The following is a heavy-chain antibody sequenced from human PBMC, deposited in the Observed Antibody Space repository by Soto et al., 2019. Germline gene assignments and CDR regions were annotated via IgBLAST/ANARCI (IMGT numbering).Heavy chain of an antibody. CDR3: AHSAIYTSTWFYFDY. CDR2: ITNSGGST. V-gene: IGHV3-64D*06. J-gene: IGHJ4*02. CDR1: GFTFSNYA. D-gene: IGHD6-13*01. Sequence: GGSLRLSCSASGFTFSNYAIHGVLQAPGKGLEYVAAITNSGGSTFYADSVKGRSTISRDNSKSTVFLQMSSLRPEETATYYCAHSAIYTSTWFYFDYWGQGTLVTVSS.